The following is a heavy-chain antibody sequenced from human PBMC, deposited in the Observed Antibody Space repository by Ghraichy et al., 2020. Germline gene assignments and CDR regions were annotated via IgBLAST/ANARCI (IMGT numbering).Heavy chain of an antibody. Sequence: GGSLRLSCAASGFTFSRYWMHWVRQAPGKGLVWVSRINSDGSSTSYADSVKGRFTISRDNAKNTLYLQMNSLRDEDTAVYYCARGTGVEGTVVVLFDYWRQGTLVTVSS. CDR2: INSDGSST. J-gene: IGHJ4*02. V-gene: IGHV3-74*01. CDR1: GFTFSRYW. CDR3: ARGTGVEGTVVVLFDY. D-gene: IGHD1-26*01.